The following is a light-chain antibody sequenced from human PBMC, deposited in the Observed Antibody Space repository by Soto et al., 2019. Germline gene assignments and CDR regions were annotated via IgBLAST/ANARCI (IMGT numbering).Light chain of an antibody. V-gene: IGLV2-11*01. CDR1: SSDVGGYNY. J-gene: IGLJ2*01. CDR2: DVS. Sequence: QSALTQPRSVSGSPGQSVTISCTGTSSDVGGYNYVSWYQQHPGKAPKLMIYDVSKRPSGVPDRFSGSKSGNTASLTISGLQAEDEADYYCCSYAGSDPLVVVFGGGTKVTVL. CDR3: CSYAGSDPLVVV.